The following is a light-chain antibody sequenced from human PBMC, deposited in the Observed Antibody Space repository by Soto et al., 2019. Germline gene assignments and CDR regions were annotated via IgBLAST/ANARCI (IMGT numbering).Light chain of an antibody. Sequence: DIVLTQSPGTLSLSPGVRATLSCRASQRVFNNYLAWYQQKPGQSPRLLIYSASIRATGIPDRFSGSGSGTNFSLTISRLEPEDIAVYFCQQYGSSHPTTFGAGTRLEIK. V-gene: IGKV3-20*01. J-gene: IGKJ5*01. CDR1: QRVFNNY. CDR3: QQYGSSHPTT. CDR2: SAS.